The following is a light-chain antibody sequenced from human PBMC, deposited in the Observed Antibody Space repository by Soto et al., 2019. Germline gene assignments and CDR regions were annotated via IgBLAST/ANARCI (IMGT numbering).Light chain of an antibody. J-gene: IGKJ1*01. CDR3: QQYSTYTPRT. V-gene: IGKV1-5*03. Sequence: DIQMTQSPSTLSASVGDRVTITCLASQSIRIWLAWYQPKPGKAPKILIYKASSLESGVPSRFSGSGSGTEFTLTISSLQPDDFATYYCQQYSTYTPRTFGQGTKVDI. CDR2: KAS. CDR1: QSIRIW.